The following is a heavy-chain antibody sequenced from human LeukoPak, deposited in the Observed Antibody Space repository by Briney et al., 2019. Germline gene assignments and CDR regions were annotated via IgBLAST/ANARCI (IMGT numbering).Heavy chain of an antibody. Sequence: SQTLSLTCTVSGGSISSGSYYWSWIRQPPGKGLEWIGSIYHSGSTYYNPSLKSRVTISVDTSKNQFSLKLSSVTAADTAVYYCARDGVLIAVAGTFGYMDVWGKGTTVTVSS. CDR3: ARDGVLIAVAGTFGYMDV. V-gene: IGHV4-39*07. J-gene: IGHJ6*03. CDR2: IYHSGST. D-gene: IGHD6-19*01. CDR1: GGSISSGSYY.